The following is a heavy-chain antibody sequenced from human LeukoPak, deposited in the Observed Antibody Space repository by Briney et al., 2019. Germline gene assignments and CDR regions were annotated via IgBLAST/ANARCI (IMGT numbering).Heavy chain of an antibody. J-gene: IGHJ6*03. V-gene: IGHV1-69*06. CDR2: IIPIFGTA. CDR1: GYTFTSYA. Sequence: GASVRVSCKASGYTFTSYATSWVRQAPGQGLEWMGGIIPIFGTANYAQKFQGRVTITADKSTSTAYMELSSLRSEDTAVYYCARVKRVRKQLGFYYYYYMDVWGKGTTVTVSS. CDR3: ARVKRVRKQLGFYYYYYMDV. D-gene: IGHD6-6*01.